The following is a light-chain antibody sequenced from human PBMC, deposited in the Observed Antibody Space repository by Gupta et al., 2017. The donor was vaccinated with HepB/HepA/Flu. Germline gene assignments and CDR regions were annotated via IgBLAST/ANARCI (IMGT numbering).Light chain of an antibody. J-gene: IGLJ1*01. Sequence: QSVLTQPPSASGTPGQRVPISCSGSSFNIGNNAVNWYQQLPGTAPKLLSYRNNQRPSGVPDRFAGSKAGTSASLAISGLQSEDEADEDGAAWDDSLNGNYVFGTGTKVTVL. CDR2: RNN. V-gene: IGLV1-44*01. CDR1: SFNIGNNA. CDR3: AAWDDSLNGNYV.